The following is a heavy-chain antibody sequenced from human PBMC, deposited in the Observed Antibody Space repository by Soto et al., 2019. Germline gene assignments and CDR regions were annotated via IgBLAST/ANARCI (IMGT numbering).Heavy chain of an antibody. CDR3: ARVWYYGSGSYFDY. V-gene: IGHV4-4*02. CDR2: IYHSGST. Sequence: QVQLQESGPGLVKPSGTLSLTCAVSGGSISSSNWWNWVRQPPGKGLEWIGEIYHSGSTNYNPSLKSRVTISLDKSKKQFSLKLSSVAAADTGVYYCARVWYYGSGSYFDYWGQGTLVTVSS. J-gene: IGHJ4*02. D-gene: IGHD3-10*01. CDR1: GGSISSSNW.